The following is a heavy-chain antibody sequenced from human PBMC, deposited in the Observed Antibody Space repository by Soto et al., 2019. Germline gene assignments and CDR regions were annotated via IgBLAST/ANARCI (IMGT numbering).Heavy chain of an antibody. V-gene: IGHV1-3*01. Sequence: QVQLVQSGAEVKKPGASVKVSCKASGYTFTSYAMHWVRQAPGQRLEWMGWINAGIGNTKYSQKFQGRVTITRDTSASTAYMELSSLRSENTAVYYCARVGGDEIRFLEWSPWGQGTLVTVSS. J-gene: IGHJ5*02. CDR2: INAGIGNT. D-gene: IGHD3-3*01. CDR3: ARVGGDEIRFLEWSP. CDR1: GYTFTSYA.